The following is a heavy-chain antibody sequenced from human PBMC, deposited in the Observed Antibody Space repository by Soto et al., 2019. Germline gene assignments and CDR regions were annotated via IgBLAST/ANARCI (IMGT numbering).Heavy chain of an antibody. CDR3: AKGRCASCYFADY. Sequence: GGSLRLSCAASGFTFINYAMNWVRQAPGKGLEWVSGISDSGHDTFYADSVKGRFTISRDNSKSTLYLQLSSLRAEDTAIYYCAKGRCASCYFADYWGQGSLVTVSS. J-gene: IGHJ4*02. V-gene: IGHV3-23*01. CDR2: ISDSGHDT. D-gene: IGHD2-21*01. CDR1: GFTFINYA.